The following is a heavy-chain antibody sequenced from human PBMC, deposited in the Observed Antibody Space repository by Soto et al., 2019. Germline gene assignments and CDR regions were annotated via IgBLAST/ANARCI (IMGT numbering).Heavy chain of an antibody. CDR2: ISAYNGNT. J-gene: IGHJ6*03. V-gene: IGHV1-18*01. CDR3: ARPLAAAPAYYYYYMDV. CDR1: GYTFTSYG. Sequence: ASVKVSCKASGYTFTSYGISWVRQAPGQGLEWMGWISAYNGNTNYAQKLQGRVTMTTDTSTSTAYMELRSLRSDDTAVYYCARPLAAAPAYYYYYMDVWGKGTTVTVSS. D-gene: IGHD6-13*01.